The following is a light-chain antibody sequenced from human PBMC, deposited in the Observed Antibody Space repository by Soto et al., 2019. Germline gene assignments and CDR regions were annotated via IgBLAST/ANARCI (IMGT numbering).Light chain of an antibody. J-gene: IGKJ2*01. CDR2: AAS. CDR1: QSISSW. V-gene: IGKV1-5*01. CDR3: QQYDTYSYT. Sequence: DIQMTQSPSTLSASAGDRVTITCRAGQSISSWLAWYQQKPGKAPKLLIYAASTLESGVPSRFSGSGSGTEFTLTISSLQPDDFATYYYQQYDTYSYTFGQGTKLEIK.